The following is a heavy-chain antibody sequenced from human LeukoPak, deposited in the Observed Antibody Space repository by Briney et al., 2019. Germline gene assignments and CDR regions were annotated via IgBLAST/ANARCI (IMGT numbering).Heavy chain of an antibody. D-gene: IGHD4-11*01. CDR1: GGSFSGYY. CDR2: INHSGST. CDR3: ARGSRYYSNYDY. J-gene: IGHJ4*02. V-gene: IGHV4-34*01. Sequence: PSETLSLTCAVYGGSFSGYYWSWIRQPPGKGLEWIGEINHSGSTNYNPSLKSRVTISVDTSKNQFSLKLSSVTAADTAVYYCARGSRYYSNYDYWGQGILVTVSS.